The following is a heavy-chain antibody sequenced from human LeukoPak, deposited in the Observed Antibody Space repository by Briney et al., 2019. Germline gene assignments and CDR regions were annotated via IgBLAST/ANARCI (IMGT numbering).Heavy chain of an antibody. V-gene: IGHV1-8*01. D-gene: IGHD5-12*01. J-gene: IGHJ6*02. CDR3: ARVKSGYDYLFYYYYGMDV. CDR2: MNPNSGNT. Sequence: ASVKVSCKASGYTFTSYDINWARQATGQGLEWMGWMNPNSGNTGYAQKFQGRVTMTRNTSISTAYMELSSLRSEDTAVYYCARVKSGYDYLFYYYYGMDVWGQGTTVTVSS. CDR1: GYTFTSYD.